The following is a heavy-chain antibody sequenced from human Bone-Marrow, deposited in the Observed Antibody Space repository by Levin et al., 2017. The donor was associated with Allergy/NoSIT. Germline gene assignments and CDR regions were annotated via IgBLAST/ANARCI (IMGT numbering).Heavy chain of an antibody. J-gene: IGHJ5*01. CDR3: AREKSVVDCTGVSCHTDHWFDL. CDR1: GDSIYNYY. Sequence: KSSETLSLTCTVSGDSIYNYYWSWIRQPAGKGVEWLAHMFPSGTANYNPSLKSRLTMSADTSNNQLSLILTSVSAAATSVYYCAREKSVVDCTGVSCHTDHWFDLWGQGTLVTVSS. V-gene: IGHV4-4*07. D-gene: IGHD2-8*02. CDR2: MFPSGTA.